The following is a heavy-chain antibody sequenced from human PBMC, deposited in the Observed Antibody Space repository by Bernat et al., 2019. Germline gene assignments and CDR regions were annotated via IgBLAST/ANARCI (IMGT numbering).Heavy chain of an antibody. J-gene: IGHJ4*02. Sequence: EVQLVESGGGLVKPGGSLRLSCAASGFTFTSAWMNWVRQAPGKGLEWVGRIKSRADGGTADYAAPVKGRFTISRDDSKTTVYLQLDNLKTEDTAVYYCTPGESTSWYLFEWWGQGTLVTVSS. CDR1: GFTFTSAW. V-gene: IGHV3-15*07. CDR2: IKSRADGGTA. D-gene: IGHD6-13*01. CDR3: TPGESTSWYLFEW.